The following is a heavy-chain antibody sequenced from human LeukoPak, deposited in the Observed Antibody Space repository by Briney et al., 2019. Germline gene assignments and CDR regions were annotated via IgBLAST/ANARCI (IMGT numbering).Heavy chain of an antibody. CDR2: ISRSGDIT. CDR1: GVTFSKYG. CDR3: ATEGFYY. Sequence: GGSLRLSCAASGVTFSKYGMKWVRQAAGTGLEYVSGISRSGDITHYADSVKGRFTISRDNFKNTLYLQMNSLRADDTALYYCATEGFYYWGPGTLVTDSS. J-gene: IGHJ4*02. V-gene: IGHV3-23*01.